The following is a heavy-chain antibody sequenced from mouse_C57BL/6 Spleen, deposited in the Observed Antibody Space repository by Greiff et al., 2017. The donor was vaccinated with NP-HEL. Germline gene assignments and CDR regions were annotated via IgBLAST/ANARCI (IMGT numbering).Heavy chain of an antibody. D-gene: IGHD2-4*01. CDR3: ARREDYYDYDDGPYFAY. V-gene: IGHV5-17*01. J-gene: IGHJ3*01. Sequence: EVQGVESGGGLVKPGGSLKLSCAASGFTFSDYGMHWVRQAPETGLEWVAYISSGSSTIYYADTVKGRFTISRDNAKHTLFLQMTSLRSEDTAMYYCARREDYYDYDDGPYFAYWGQGTLVTVSA. CDR1: GFTFSDYG. CDR2: ISSGSSTI.